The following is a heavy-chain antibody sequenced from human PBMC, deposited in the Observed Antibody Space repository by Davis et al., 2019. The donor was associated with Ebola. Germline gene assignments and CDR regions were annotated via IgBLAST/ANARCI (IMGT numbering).Heavy chain of an antibody. CDR3: ARAQFPTTSDH. CDR1: PNTFTSYG. CDR2: ISGYNGNT. D-gene: IGHD1-1*01. V-gene: IGHV1-18*04. Sequence: ASVKVSCKASPNTFTSYGVSWVRQAPGQGLEWMGWISGYNGNTNYAQKVQGRVTMTTDTSTSTAYMEVGSLRSDDTAVYYCARAQFPTTSDHWGQGTLVTVSS. J-gene: IGHJ4*02.